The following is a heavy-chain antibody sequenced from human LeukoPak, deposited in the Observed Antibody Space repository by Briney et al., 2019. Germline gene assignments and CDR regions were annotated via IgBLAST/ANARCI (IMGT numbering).Heavy chain of an antibody. CDR2: IIPIFGTA. CDR3: ARGIVVKPSANWFDP. CDR1: GGTFSSYA. V-gene: IGHV1-69*06. D-gene: IGHD2-2*01. Sequence: GASVKVSCKASGGTFSSYAISWVRQAPGQGLEWMGGIIPIFGTANYAQKFQGRVTIIRDTSANTAYMELSSLRFEDTAVYYCARGIVVKPSANWFDPWGQGTPVTVSS. J-gene: IGHJ5*02.